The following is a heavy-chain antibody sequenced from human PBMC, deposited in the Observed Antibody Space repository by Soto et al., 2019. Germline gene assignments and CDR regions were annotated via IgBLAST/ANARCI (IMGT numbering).Heavy chain of an antibody. V-gene: IGHV3-30*18. J-gene: IGHJ4*02. CDR1: GFTFSSYG. D-gene: IGHD3-10*01. CDR3: AKGIYGSGSYFDY. Sequence: QVPLVESRGGVVQPGRSLRLSCAASGFTFSSYGMHWVRQAPGKGLEWVAVISNDRSNKYYADSVKGRCTISRDNSKNTLYLQMNSLRAEDTAVYYCAKGIYGSGSYFDYWGQGTLVTVSS. CDR2: ISNDRSNK.